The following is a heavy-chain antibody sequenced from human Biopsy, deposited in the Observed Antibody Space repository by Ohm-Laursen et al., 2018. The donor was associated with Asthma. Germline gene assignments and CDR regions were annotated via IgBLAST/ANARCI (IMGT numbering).Heavy chain of an antibody. CDR1: GGSMTPTSHY. Sequence: TLSLTCTISGGSMTPTSHYWGWIRQPPGKGLEWIGSIYYSGTTYYNPSLESRVTVPADTSKNQFSLKLTSVTAADTAVYYCVRGSSSWHHGPFHYYYGLDVWGQGTTATVSS. V-gene: IGHV4-39*01. CDR3: VRGSSSWHHGPFHYYYGLDV. J-gene: IGHJ6*02. CDR2: IYYSGTT. D-gene: IGHD6-13*01.